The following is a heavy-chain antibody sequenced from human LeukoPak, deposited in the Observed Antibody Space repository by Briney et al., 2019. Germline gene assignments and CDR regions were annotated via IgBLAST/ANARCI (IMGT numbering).Heavy chain of an antibody. CDR1: GFTFSDYY. CDR3: ARDLNRGMDV. Sequence: SGGSLRLSCKASGFTFSDYYINWIRQAPGKGLGWLSYISGNSRHIQYAESVKGRFTISRDNGLQLLYLQMDSLTDADTAIYFCARDLNRGMDVWGRGTTVTVSS. CDR2: ISGNSRHI. V-gene: IGHV3-11*01. J-gene: IGHJ6*02.